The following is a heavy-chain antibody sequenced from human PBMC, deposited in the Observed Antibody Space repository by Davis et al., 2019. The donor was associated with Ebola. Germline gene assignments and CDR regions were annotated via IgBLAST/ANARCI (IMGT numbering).Heavy chain of an antibody. CDR3: ARVSVVVVAAFDY. CDR2: ISSSSSYI. V-gene: IGHV3-21*01. Sequence: LSLTCAASGFTFSSYSMNWVRQAPGKGLEWVSSISSSSSYIYYADSVKGRFTISRDNAKNSLYLQMNSLRAEDTAVYYCARVSVVVVAAFDYWGQGTLVTVSS. CDR1: GFTFSSYS. D-gene: IGHD2-15*01. J-gene: IGHJ4*02.